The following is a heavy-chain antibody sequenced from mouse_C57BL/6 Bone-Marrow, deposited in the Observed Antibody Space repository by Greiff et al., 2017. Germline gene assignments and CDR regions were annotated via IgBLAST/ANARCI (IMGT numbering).Heavy chain of an antibody. CDR1: GFSLTSYG. CDR2: IWGDGST. J-gene: IGHJ4*01. Sequence: QVQLQQSGPGLVAPSQSLSITCTVSGFSLTSYGVSWVRQPPGKGLEWLGVIWGDGSTHYHSALISRLSISKDNSKRQVFLKLNRLQTDDTATYYSDKQIYDGYYVYYAMDYWGQGTSVTVSS. D-gene: IGHD2-3*01. V-gene: IGHV2-3*01. CDR3: DKQIYDGYYVYYAMDY.